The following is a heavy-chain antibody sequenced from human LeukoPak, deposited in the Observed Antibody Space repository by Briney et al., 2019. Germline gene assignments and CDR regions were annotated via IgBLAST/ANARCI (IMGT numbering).Heavy chain of an antibody. J-gene: IGHJ4*02. V-gene: IGHV4-30-2*01. Sequence: PSQTLSLTCAVSGGSISSGGYSWSWIRQPPGKGLEWIGYIYHSGSTYYNPSLKSRVTISVDRSKNQFSLKLSSVTAADTAVYYCARSYGDYVGTSDYWGQGTLVTVSS. D-gene: IGHD4-17*01. CDR1: GGSISSGGYS. CDR2: IYHSGST. CDR3: ARSYGDYVGTSDY.